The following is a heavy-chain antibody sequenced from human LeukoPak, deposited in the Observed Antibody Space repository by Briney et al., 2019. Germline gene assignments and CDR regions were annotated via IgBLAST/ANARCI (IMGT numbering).Heavy chain of an antibody. V-gene: IGHV3-23*01. CDR2: ISGSGGST. D-gene: IGHD3-10*01. J-gene: IGHJ4*02. Sequence: GGSLRLSCAASGFSFSSYAMSWVRQAPGKGLEWVSAISGSGGSTYYADSVKGRFTISRDNSKNTLYLQMNSLRAEDTAVYYCAKTYFSYGSGSYPTLWGQGTLVTVSS. CDR3: AKTYFSYGSGSYPTL. CDR1: GFSFSSYA.